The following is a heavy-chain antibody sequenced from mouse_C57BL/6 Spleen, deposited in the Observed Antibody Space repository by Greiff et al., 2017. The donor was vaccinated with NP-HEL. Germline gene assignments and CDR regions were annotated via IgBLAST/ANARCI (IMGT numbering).Heavy chain of an antibody. CDR2: INPNNGGT. Sequence: VQLQQSGPELVKPGASVKIPCKASGYTFTDYNMDWVKQSHGKSLEWIGDINPNNGGTIYNQKFKGKATLTVDKSSSTAYMKLRSLTSEDTAVYYCARQSPWFAYWGQGTLVTVSA. V-gene: IGHV1-18*01. CDR1: GYTFTDYN. CDR3: ARQSPWFAY. J-gene: IGHJ3*01.